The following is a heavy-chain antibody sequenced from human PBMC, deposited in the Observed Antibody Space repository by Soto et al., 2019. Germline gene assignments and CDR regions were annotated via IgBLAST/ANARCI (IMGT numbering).Heavy chain of an antibody. Sequence: QVQLVQSGAEVKKPGSSVKVSCKASGGTFSSYAISWVRQAPGQGLEWMGGIIPIFGTANYGQKFQGRVTITAVESTSTAYMELSSLRSDETAVYYCARGSGSYYRYAFDIWGQGTMVTASS. V-gene: IGHV1-69*01. CDR2: IIPIFGTA. CDR3: ARGSGSYYRYAFDI. D-gene: IGHD1-26*01. CDR1: GGTFSSYA. J-gene: IGHJ3*02.